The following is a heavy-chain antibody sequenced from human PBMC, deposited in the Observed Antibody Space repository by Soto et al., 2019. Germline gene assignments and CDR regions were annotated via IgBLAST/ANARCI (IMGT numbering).Heavy chain of an antibody. V-gene: IGHV3-30-3*01. CDR3: ARSSFIQYYYYYGMDV. CDR2: ISYDGSNK. CDR1: GFTFSSYA. J-gene: IGHJ6*02. Sequence: QVQLVESRGGVVQPGRSLRLSCAASGFTFSSYAMHWVRQPPGKGLEWVAVISYDGSNKYYAGSVKGRFTISRDNSKNTLYLQMNSLRAEDTAVYYCARSSFIQYYYYYGMDVWGQGTTVTVSS.